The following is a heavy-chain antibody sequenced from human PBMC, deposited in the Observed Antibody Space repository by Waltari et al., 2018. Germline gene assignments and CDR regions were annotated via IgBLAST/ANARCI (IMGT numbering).Heavy chain of an antibody. J-gene: IGHJ3*02. CDR3: TTRTGTEMFDI. CDR2: IKSRADGGKA. Sequence: EVQLVESGGGFIKPGGSLRLSCAASGFIFSDAWMSWVRQAPGKGRGWIGRIKSRADGGKADKAAPWKDRFTTQRNDSKNTRYLKMKSLKTEDEAVYYGTTRTGTEMFDIWGKGKRSPSLQ. CDR1: GFIFSDAW. D-gene: IGHD2-21*02. V-gene: IGHV3-15*01.